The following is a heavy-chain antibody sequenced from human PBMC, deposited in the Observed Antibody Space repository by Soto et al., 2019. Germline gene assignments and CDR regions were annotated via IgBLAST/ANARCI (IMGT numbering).Heavy chain of an antibody. V-gene: IGHV3-23*01. CDR1: GFTFTNYG. D-gene: IGHD2-15*01. CDR2: TSNSGGNT. CDR3: AKGVRVVVGATISYYYFYMDV. Sequence: PGGSLRLSCAASGFTFTNYGMSWVRQAPGKGLEWVSSTSNSGGNTYYADSVKGRFTISRDNSKNTLYLQMNSLRAEDTAVYYCAKGVRVVVGATISYYYFYMDVWGKGTTVTVSS. J-gene: IGHJ6*03.